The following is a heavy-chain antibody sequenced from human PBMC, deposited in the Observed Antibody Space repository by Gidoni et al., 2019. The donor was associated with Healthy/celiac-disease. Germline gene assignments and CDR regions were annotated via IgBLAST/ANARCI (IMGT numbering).Heavy chain of an antibody. D-gene: IGHD2-15*01. CDR3: ARAGGYYYGMDV. CDR1: SGSISSGDYY. CDR2: LYYSGST. Sequence: QVQLQESGPGLVKPSQTLSLTCTVSSGSISSGDYYWSWIRQPPGKGLEWIGYLYYSGSTSYNPSLKSRVTISVDTSKNQFSLKLSSVTAADTAVYYCARAGGYYYGMDVWGQGTTVTVSS. J-gene: IGHJ6*02. V-gene: IGHV4-30-4*01.